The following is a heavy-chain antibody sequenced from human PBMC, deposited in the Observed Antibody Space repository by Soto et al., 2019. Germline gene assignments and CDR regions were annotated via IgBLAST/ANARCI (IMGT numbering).Heavy chain of an antibody. Sequence: PGGSLRLSCTASGFAFRSHAMQWVRQAPGKGLEWVAVISSDGATKYVADSLKGRFTISRDNFESTMSLQMNNLRPEDTALYYCARSSVHIAAAGRLDIWGPGTLVTVSS. J-gene: IGHJ4*02. CDR1: GFAFRSHA. CDR2: ISSDGATK. V-gene: IGHV3-30*14. CDR3: ARSSVHIAAAGRLDI. D-gene: IGHD6-13*01.